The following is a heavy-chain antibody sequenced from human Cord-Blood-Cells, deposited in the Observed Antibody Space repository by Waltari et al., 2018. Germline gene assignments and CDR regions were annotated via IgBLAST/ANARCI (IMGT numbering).Heavy chain of an antibody. D-gene: IGHD3-10*01. Sequence: QLQLQESGPGLVKPSETLSLTCTVSGGSIRSRSYYWGWIRQPPGKGLEWIGRTYYSGSTSHNPSLRSRATISVDTSKNQFSLKLSSVTAADTAVYYCAATYYYGSGSYWYFDLWGRGTLVTVSS. CDR1: GGSIRSRSYY. V-gene: IGHV4-39*01. CDR2: TYYSGST. J-gene: IGHJ2*01. CDR3: AATYYYGSGSYWYFDL.